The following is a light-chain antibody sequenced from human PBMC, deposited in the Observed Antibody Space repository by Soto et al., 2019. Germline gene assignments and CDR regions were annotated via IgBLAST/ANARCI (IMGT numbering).Light chain of an antibody. Sequence: QSALTQPRSVSGSPGQSVTSSCTGTSSDFGGYNYVSWYQHHPGKAPKLMIYDVSERPSGVPDRFSGSKSGNTASLTISGLQAEDEADYYCCSYAGTFYVFGTGTKLTVL. CDR3: CSYAGTFYV. J-gene: IGLJ1*01. CDR1: SSDFGGYNY. V-gene: IGLV2-11*01. CDR2: DVS.